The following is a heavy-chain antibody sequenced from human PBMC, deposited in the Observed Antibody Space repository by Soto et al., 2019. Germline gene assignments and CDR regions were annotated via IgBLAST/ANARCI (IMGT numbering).Heavy chain of an antibody. D-gene: IGHD4-17*01. CDR2: ISSSGSTI. Sequence: EVQLVESGGGLVKPGGSLRLSCAASGFTFSSYEMNWVRQAPGKGLEWVSYISSSGSTIYYADSVKGRFTISRDNAKNSLYLQMNSLRAEDTAVYYCARVQTTAVKYWFDPWGQGTLVTVSS. V-gene: IGHV3-48*03. J-gene: IGHJ5*02. CDR1: GFTFSSYE. CDR3: ARVQTTAVKYWFDP.